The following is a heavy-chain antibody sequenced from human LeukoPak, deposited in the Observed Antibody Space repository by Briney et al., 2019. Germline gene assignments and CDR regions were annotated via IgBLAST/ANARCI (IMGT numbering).Heavy chain of an antibody. Sequence: SETLSPTCTVSGGSISSGGYYWSWIRQHPRKGLEWIGYIYYSGSTYYNPSLKSRVTISVDTSKNQFSLKLSSVTAADTAVYYCARGSWGSWPYFDYWGQGTLVTVSS. CDR2: IYYSGST. J-gene: IGHJ4*02. CDR1: GGSISSGGYY. CDR3: ARGSWGSWPYFDY. D-gene: IGHD6-13*01. V-gene: IGHV4-31*03.